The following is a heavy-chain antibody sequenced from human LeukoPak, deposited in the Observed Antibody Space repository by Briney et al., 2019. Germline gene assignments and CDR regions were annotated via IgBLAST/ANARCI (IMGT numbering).Heavy chain of an antibody. CDR1: GYTFTGYY. Sequence: GASVKVSCKASGYTFTGYYMHWVRQAPGQGLEWMGWINPNSGGTNYAQKFQGRVTMTRDTSISTAYMELSRLRSDDTAVYYCARVWELSSPELVYWGQGTLVTVSS. CDR3: ARVWELSSPELVY. J-gene: IGHJ4*02. CDR2: INPNSGGT. V-gene: IGHV1-2*02. D-gene: IGHD6-13*01.